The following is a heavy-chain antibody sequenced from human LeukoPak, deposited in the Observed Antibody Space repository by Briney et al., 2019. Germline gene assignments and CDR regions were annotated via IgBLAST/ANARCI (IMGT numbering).Heavy chain of an antibody. CDR3: ARGPARGYSSGWYWNY. J-gene: IGHJ4*02. D-gene: IGHD6-19*01. Sequence: GGSLRLSCAASGFIFSSYCMSWVRQAPGKGLEWVANIKQDGSEKYYLDSVKGRFTISRDNAKNSLYLQMNSLRAEDTAVYYCARGPARGYSSGWYWNYWGQGTLVTVSS. CDR1: GFIFSSYC. CDR2: IKQDGSEK. V-gene: IGHV3-7*01.